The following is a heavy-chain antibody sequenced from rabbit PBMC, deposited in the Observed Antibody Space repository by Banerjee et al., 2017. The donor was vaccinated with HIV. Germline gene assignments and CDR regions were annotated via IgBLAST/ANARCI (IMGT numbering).Heavy chain of an antibody. CDR3: ARDLTGVTGWNFNL. J-gene: IGHJ4*01. Sequence: QSLEESGGDLVKPGAPLALTCTASGFSFSGGYYMCWVRQAPGKGLEWIACIYGGSAGDTVYASWAKGRFTISKTSWTTVTLQMTSLTAADTATYFCARDLTGVTGWNFNLWGPGTLVTVS. D-gene: IGHD7-1*01. V-gene: IGHV1S40*01. CDR1: GFSFSGGYY. CDR2: IYGGSAGDT.